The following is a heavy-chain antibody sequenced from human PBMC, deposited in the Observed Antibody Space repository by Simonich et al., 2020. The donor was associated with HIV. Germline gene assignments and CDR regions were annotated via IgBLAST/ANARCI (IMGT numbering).Heavy chain of an antibody. Sequence: QVQLQQWGAGLLKPSETLSLPCAVYLESFSGYSWSWIRQPPGKGLEWGGEIKHSGSTNYNPSLKGRVTISVDTSKNHFSLKLTSVTAADTAIYYCARSGWGAPAKGYLDYWGQGTLVTVSS. CDR2: IKHSGST. V-gene: IGHV4-34*01. D-gene: IGHD1-26*01. J-gene: IGHJ4*02. CDR1: LESFSGYS. CDR3: ARSGWGAPAKGYLDY.